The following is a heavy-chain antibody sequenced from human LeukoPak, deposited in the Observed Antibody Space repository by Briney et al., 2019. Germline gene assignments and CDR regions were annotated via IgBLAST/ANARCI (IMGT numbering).Heavy chain of an antibody. CDR2: IDSTSSTI. CDR1: GFTFNNYA. D-gene: IGHD3-10*01. V-gene: IGHV3-48*01. Sequence: GGSLRLSCAASGFTFNNYAMNWVRQAPGKGLEWVSYIDSTSSTIYYADSVKGRFTISRDNAKNSLYLQMSSLRAEDTAVYYCARKYYGSGYYFVDYWGQGTRVTVSS. CDR3: ARKYYGSGYYFVDY. J-gene: IGHJ4*02.